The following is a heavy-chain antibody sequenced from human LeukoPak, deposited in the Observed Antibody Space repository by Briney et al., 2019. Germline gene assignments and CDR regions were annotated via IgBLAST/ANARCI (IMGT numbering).Heavy chain of an antibody. Sequence: SETLSLTCAVYGGSFSGYYWSWIRQPPGKGLEWIGEINHSGSTNHNPSLKSRVTISVDTSKNQFSLKLSSVTAADTAVYYCARGASAAGTDNWFDPWGQGTLVTVSS. CDR2: INHSGST. CDR1: GGSFSGYY. V-gene: IGHV4-34*01. J-gene: IGHJ5*02. CDR3: ARGASAAGTDNWFDP. D-gene: IGHD6-13*01.